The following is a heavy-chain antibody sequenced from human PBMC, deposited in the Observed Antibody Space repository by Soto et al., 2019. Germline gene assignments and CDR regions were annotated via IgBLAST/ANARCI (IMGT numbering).Heavy chain of an antibody. V-gene: IGHV4-39*01. J-gene: IGHJ5*02. CDR2: IYYSGST. Sequence: SETLSLTCTVSGVSISSSSYYWGWIRQPPGKGLEWIGSIYYSGSTYYNPSLKSRVTISVDTSKNQFSLKLSSVTAADTAVYYCATQEVGGTYVYTFDPWGQGTLVTVSS. CDR3: ATQEVGGTYVYTFDP. D-gene: IGHD1-26*01. CDR1: GVSISSSSYY.